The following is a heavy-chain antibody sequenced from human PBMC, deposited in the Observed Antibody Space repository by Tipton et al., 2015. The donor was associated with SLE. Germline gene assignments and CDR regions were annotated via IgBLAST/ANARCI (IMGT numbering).Heavy chain of an antibody. D-gene: IGHD3-22*01. J-gene: IGHJ4*02. V-gene: IGHV4-34*01. CDR3: ARGRRYYYDSSGYSGRFDC. CDR1: GGSFSGYY. Sequence: LRLSCAVYGGSFSGYYWSWIRQPPEKGLEWIGEINRNGSTNYNPSLKSRVTISVDTSKNQFSLKLSSVTAADTAVYYCARGRRYYYDSSGYSGRFDCWGQGTLVTVSS. CDR2: INRNGST.